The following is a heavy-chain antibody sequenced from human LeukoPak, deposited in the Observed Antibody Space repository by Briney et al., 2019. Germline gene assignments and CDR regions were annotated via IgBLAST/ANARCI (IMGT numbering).Heavy chain of an antibody. V-gene: IGHV3-7*01. CDR3: ATDLGSSRPNF. D-gene: IGHD6-13*01. CDR2: IKQDGSEK. CDR1: GFSFSTYW. Sequence: GGSLRLSCAASGFSFSTYWMSWFRQAPGKGLEWVANIKQDGSEKYYVDSAKGRFTISRDNAKNSLYLQMNSLRAEDTAVYYCATDLGSSRPNFWGQGILVTVSS. J-gene: IGHJ4*02.